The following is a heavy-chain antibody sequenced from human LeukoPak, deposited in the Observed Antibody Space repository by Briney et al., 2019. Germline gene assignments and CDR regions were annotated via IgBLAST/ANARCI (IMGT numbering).Heavy chain of an antibody. J-gene: IGHJ4*02. D-gene: IGHD3-22*01. CDR1: GFTFSSYS. CDR2: ISSSSSYI. Sequence: PGGSLRLSCAASGFTFSSYSMNWVRQAPGKGLEWVSSISSSSSYIYYADSVKGRFTISRDNAKNSLYLQMNSLRAEDTAVYYCARGSYYDSSGYYAIDWGQGTLVTVSS. V-gene: IGHV3-21*01. CDR3: ARGSYYDSSGYYAID.